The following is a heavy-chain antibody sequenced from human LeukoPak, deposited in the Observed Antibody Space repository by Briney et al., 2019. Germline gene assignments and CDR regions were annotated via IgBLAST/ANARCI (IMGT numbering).Heavy chain of an antibody. D-gene: IGHD4-17*01. CDR3: ARDLGHYASGAFDI. CDR1: GGTFSSYA. V-gene: IGHV1-69*05. J-gene: IGHJ3*02. Sequence: SVKVSCRASGGTFSSYAISWVRQAPGQGLEWMGGIIPIFGTANYAQKFQGRVTITTDESTSTAYMELSSLRSEDTAVYYCARDLGHYASGAFDIWGQGTMVTVSS. CDR2: IIPIFGTA.